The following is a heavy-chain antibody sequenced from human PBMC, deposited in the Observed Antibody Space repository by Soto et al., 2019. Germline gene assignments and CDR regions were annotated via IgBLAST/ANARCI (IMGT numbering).Heavy chain of an antibody. CDR2: IPSKTNTYAT. V-gene: IGHV3-73*01. D-gene: IGHD6-19*01. CDR1: GFTFSGST. Sequence: EVQLLESGGGLVQPGGSRKLSGAASGFTFSGSTIPWVRQTSGKGLDWVGRIPSKTNTYATAYAASVKGRFTISRDDSKNTAYLQMDSLKTEDTAVYYCTRQHLDVPVASAIDYWGQGTLVTVSS. CDR3: TRQHLDVPVASAIDY. J-gene: IGHJ4*02.